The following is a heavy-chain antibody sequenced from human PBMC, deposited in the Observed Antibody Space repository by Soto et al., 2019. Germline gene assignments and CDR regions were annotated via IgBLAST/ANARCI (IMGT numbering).Heavy chain of an antibody. CDR2: ISYDGSNK. Sequence: PGGSLRLSCAASGFTFSSYGMHWIRQAPGKGLEWVAVISYDGSNKYYADSVKGRFTISRDNSKNTLYLQMNSLRAEDTAVYYCAKEEQQMVLFGLDYWGQGTLVTVS. CDR3: AKEEQQMVLFGLDY. J-gene: IGHJ4*02. CDR1: GFTFSSYG. V-gene: IGHV3-30*18. D-gene: IGHD6-13*01.